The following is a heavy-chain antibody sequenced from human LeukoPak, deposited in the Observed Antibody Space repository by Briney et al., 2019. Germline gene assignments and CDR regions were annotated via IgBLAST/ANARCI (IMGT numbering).Heavy chain of an antibody. CDR2: IIPIFGTA. CDR1: GYTFTSYG. Sequence: SVKVSCKASGYTFTSYGISWVRQAPGQGLEWMGGIIPIFGTANYAQKFQGRVTITADESTSTAYMELSSLRSEDTAVYYCARDGSGSYYTRLNYYYYMDVWGKGTTVTISS. D-gene: IGHD3-10*01. J-gene: IGHJ6*03. V-gene: IGHV1-69*13. CDR3: ARDGSGSYYTRLNYYYYMDV.